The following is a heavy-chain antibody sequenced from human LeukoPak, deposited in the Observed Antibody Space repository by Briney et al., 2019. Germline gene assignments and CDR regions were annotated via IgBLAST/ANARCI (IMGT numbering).Heavy chain of an antibody. CDR2: ISSSGSTI. J-gene: IGHJ3*02. Sequence: GGSLRLSCAASGFTFSDYYMSWIRQAPGEGLEWVSYISSSGSTIYYADSVKGRFTISRDNAKNSLYLQMNSLRAEDTAVYYWARGVVPRRDAFDIWGQGTMVTVSS. V-gene: IGHV3-11*01. CDR1: GFTFSDYY. CDR3: ARGVVPRRDAFDI. D-gene: IGHD2-8*01.